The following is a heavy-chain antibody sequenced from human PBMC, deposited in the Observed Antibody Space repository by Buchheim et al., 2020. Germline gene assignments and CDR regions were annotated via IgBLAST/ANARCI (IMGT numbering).Heavy chain of an antibody. D-gene: IGHD2-15*01. J-gene: IGHJ5*02. V-gene: IGHV1-46*03. Sequence: QVQLVQSGAEVKKPGASVKVSCKASGYTFTSYYMHWVRQAPGQGLEWMGIINPIGESTNYAQKFQGRVTMTRDTSTSTVYMELSILRSEDTAVYYCSRGFTYCSGGSCYGWFDPWGQGTL. CDR2: INPIGEST. CDR3: SRGFTYCSGGSCYGWFDP. CDR1: GYTFTSYY.